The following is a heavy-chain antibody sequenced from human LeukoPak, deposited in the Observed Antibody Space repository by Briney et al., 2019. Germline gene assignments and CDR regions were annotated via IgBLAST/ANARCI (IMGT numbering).Heavy chain of an antibody. V-gene: IGHV4-4*07. Sequence: SETLSLTCSVSGGSISGYYWCWIRQPAGKGLEWIGRIYNSENANYNPSLRSRVSMSVDTSKSQFSLKLSSVTAADTAVYYCARLSQSTSWYDDYWGQGTLVTVSS. CDR2: IYNSENA. D-gene: IGHD6-13*01. CDR3: ARLSQSTSWYDDY. CDR1: GGSISGYY. J-gene: IGHJ4*02.